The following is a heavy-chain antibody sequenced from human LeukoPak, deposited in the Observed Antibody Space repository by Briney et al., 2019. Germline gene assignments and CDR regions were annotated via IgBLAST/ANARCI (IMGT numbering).Heavy chain of an antibody. CDR2: IYSGGST. V-gene: IGHV3-53*01. CDR1: GFTFSDYW. J-gene: IGHJ4*02. D-gene: IGHD3-3*01. Sequence: GGSLRLSCAASGFTFSDYWMSWVRQAPGKGLEWVSVIYSGGSTYYADSVKGRFTISRDNSKNTLYLQMNSLRAEDTAVYYCARNGQFGVVDYWGQGTLVTVSS. CDR3: ARNGQFGVVDY.